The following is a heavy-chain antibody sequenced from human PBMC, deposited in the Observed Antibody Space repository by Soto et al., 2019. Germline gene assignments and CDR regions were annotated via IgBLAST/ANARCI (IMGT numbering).Heavy chain of an antibody. CDR1: GGTFSSYT. J-gene: IGHJ4*02. D-gene: IGHD2-15*01. CDR3: ARDGVVVVAASYYFDY. CDR2: IIPILGIA. V-gene: IGHV1-69*08. Sequence: QVQLVQSGAEVKKPGSSVKVSCKASGGTFSSYTISWVRQAPGQGLEWMGRIIPILGIANYAQKFQGRVTITANKSTSTAYMELSSLRSEYTAVYYCARDGVVVVAASYYFDYWGQGTLVTVSS.